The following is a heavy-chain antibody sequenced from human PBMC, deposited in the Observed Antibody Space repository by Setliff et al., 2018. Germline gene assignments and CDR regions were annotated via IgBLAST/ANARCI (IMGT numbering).Heavy chain of an antibody. V-gene: IGHV1-69*05. Sequence: SVMVPCKVSGGTISSYGISWGRQAPGQGLGWMGGTIPMFGTTNYARKFQGRVTIITDESTSTAYMQLSSLGSEDTAVYYCARSPAVLGIVYLDPWGQGTLVTVSS. CDR3: ARSPAVLGIVYLDP. CDR2: TIPMFGTT. D-gene: IGHD2-15*01. J-gene: IGHJ5*02. CDR1: GGTISSYG.